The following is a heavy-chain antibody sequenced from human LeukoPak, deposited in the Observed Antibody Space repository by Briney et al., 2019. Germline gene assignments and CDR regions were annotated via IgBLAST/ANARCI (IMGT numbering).Heavy chain of an antibody. V-gene: IGHV1-46*01. J-gene: IGHJ5*02. CDR2: IDPRGGST. Sequence: ASVKVSCKASGYTFTNYYMHWVRQDPGQGLEWMGVIDPRGGSTTYAQKVQGRFTMTRDTSTSTVYMELRSLNSEDTAVYYCARSHSSWYCFDPWGQGTLVTVSS. D-gene: IGHD6-13*01. CDR3: ARSHSSWYCFDP. CDR1: GYTFTNYY.